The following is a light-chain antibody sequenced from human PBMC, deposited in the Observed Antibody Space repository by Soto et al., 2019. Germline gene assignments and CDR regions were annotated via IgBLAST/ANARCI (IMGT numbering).Light chain of an antibody. CDR1: QSISRH. CDR3: QETYSASWT. CDR2: AAS. J-gene: IGKJ1*01. V-gene: IGKV1-39*01. Sequence: DIQLTQSPSSLSASVGDRVTITCRASQSISRHLNWYQQKPGKAPKLLIYAASGLQSGVPSRFSGSGSGTDFTLTIRSLQPEDFAIYYCQETYSASWTFGQGTKVEIK.